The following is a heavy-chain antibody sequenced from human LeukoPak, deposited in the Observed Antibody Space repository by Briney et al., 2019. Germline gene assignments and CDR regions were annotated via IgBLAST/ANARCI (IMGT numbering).Heavy chain of an antibody. CDR1: GFTFSSYA. CDR3: AKELYYYDSSGYYGD. D-gene: IGHD3-22*01. V-gene: IGHV3-23*01. CDR2: ISGSGGST. J-gene: IGHJ4*02. Sequence: GGSLRLSCAASGFTFSSYAMSWVRQAPGKGLEWVSAISGSGGSTYYADSVKGWFTISRDNSKNTLYLQMNSLRAEDTAVYYCAKELYYYDSSGYYGDWGQGTLVTVSS.